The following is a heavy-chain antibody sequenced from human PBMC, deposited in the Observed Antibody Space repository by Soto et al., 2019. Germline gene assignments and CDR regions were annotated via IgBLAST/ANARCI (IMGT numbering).Heavy chain of an antibody. CDR1: GFTFSSYG. J-gene: IGHJ6*02. Sequence: LRLSCAASGFTFSSYGMHWVRQAPGKGLEWVAVISYDGSNKYYADSVKGRFTISRDNSKNTLYLQMNSLSPEDTAVYYCAKDRDIVVSGDGMDVWGQGTTVTSP. CDR3: AKDRDIVVSGDGMDV. CDR2: ISYDGSNK. D-gene: IGHD2-2*01. V-gene: IGHV3-30*18.